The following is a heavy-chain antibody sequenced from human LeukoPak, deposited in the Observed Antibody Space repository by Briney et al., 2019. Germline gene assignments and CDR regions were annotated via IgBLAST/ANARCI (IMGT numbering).Heavy chain of an antibody. CDR2: SGTVGDT. CDR1: GFTFSRYD. CDR3: ARTKPWPNNDAFDM. J-gene: IGHJ3*02. Sequence: PGGSLRLSCAASGFTFSRYDMHWVRQITGKGLEWLSNSGTVGDTYYPDSVKGRFTTSRENAKNSVYLQMDSLRVGDTAVYYCARTKPWPNNDAFDMWGQGTLVIVSS. D-gene: IGHD6-19*01. V-gene: IGHV3-13*01.